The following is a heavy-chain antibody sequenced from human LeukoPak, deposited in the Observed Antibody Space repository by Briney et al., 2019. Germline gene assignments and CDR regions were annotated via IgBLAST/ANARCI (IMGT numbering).Heavy chain of an antibody. CDR1: GYTFAYYG. Sequence: GASVKVSCKASGYTFAYYGINWVRQAPGQGLEWMGWISAYNGNTNYAQKFQGRVTMTTDTSTSTAYMDLRSLRSDDTAVYYCARDLDQYSGRFGGFGHDFWGQGTLVTVSS. CDR2: ISAYNGNT. CDR3: ARDLDQYSGRFGGFGHDF. V-gene: IGHV1-18*01. D-gene: IGHD1-26*01. J-gene: IGHJ4*02.